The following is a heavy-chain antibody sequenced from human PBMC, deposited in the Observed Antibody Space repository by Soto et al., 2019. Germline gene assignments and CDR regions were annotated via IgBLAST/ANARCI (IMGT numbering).Heavy chain of an antibody. Sequence: QVQLVQSGSEVKKPGGSVRVSCKTSGYTFIDYGISWVRQAPGQGLQWVGWSSPYSNDTKYAQKFQGRVTLTTDRPTRTAYLEVRSLRSDDTAIYFCARDGFYAGSGRYSYTYSPPLFYGMDVWGQGTTVSVSS. J-gene: IGHJ6*02. CDR2: SSPYSNDT. V-gene: IGHV1-18*01. CDR1: GYTFIDYG. D-gene: IGHD5-18*01. CDR3: ARDGFYAGSGRYSYTYSPPLFYGMDV.